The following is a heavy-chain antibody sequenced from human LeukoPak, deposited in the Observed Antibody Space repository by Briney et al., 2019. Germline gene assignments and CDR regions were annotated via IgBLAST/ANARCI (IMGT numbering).Heavy chain of an antibody. V-gene: IGHV3-23*01. Sequence: GGSLRLSCTASGSTFNSYFMSWVRQAPGKGLEWVSGIGGSGGTTYSADSVKGRFTISRDNSKNTLYLQMNSLRADDTAVYYCARRAGAYSHPYDYWGQGTLVTVSS. J-gene: IGHJ4*02. CDR3: ARRAGAYSHPYDY. CDR1: GSTFNSYF. D-gene: IGHD4/OR15-4a*01. CDR2: IGGSGGTT.